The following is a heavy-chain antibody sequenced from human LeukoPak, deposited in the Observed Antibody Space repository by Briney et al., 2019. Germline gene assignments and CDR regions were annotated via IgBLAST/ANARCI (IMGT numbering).Heavy chain of an antibody. D-gene: IGHD3-10*01. CDR3: AKKLGTSGNYFDY. V-gene: IGHV3-23*01. CDR2: ISGSGGST. J-gene: IGHJ4*02. CDR1: GFTFSNYA. Sequence: GGSLRLSCAAAGFTFSNYAMSWVRQAPGKGLEWVSSISGSGGSTYYVDSVKGRFTISRDNSKNTLYLQMNSLRAEDTAVYYCAKKLGTSGNYFDYWGQGTLVTVSS.